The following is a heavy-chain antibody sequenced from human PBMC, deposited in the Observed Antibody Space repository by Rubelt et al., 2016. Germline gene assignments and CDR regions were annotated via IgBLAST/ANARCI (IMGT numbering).Heavy chain of an antibody. J-gene: IGHJ3*02. CDR1: GFTFSSYA. CDR2: ISYDGSNK. V-gene: IGHV3-30*04. CDR3: AKSMDSKIVVVTEDAFDI. Sequence: VQPGRSLRLSCAASGFTFSSYAMHWVRQAPGKGLEWVAVISYDGSNKYYADSVKGRFTISRDNSKNTLYLQMNSLRAEDTAVYYCAKSMDSKIVVVTEDAFDIWGQGTMVTVSS. D-gene: IGHD2-21*02.